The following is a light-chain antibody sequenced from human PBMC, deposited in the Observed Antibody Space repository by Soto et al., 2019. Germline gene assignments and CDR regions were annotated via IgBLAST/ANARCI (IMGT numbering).Light chain of an antibody. Sequence: QSVLTQPRSVSGSPGQSVTISCTGTSSDVGGYNYVSWYQQHPGKAPNLMIYDVSKRPSGVPDRFSGSKSGNTASLTISGLQAEDEADYSCCSYAGTSWVFGGGTKLTVL. J-gene: IGLJ3*02. CDR1: SSDVGGYNY. V-gene: IGLV2-11*01. CDR3: CSYAGTSWV. CDR2: DVS.